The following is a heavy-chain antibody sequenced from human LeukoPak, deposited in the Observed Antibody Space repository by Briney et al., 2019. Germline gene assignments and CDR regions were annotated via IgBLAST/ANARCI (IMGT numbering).Heavy chain of an antibody. D-gene: IGHD6-19*01. V-gene: IGHV3-23*01. Sequence: EGSLRLSCAASGFTFSSYGMSWVRQAPGKGLEWVSAISGSGGSTYYADSVKGRFTISRDNSKNTLYLQMNSLRAEDTAVYYCAKWTSGGGWYVRGYMDVWGKGTTVTISS. CDR2: ISGSGGST. J-gene: IGHJ6*03. CDR1: GFTFSSYG. CDR3: AKWTSGGGWYVRGYMDV.